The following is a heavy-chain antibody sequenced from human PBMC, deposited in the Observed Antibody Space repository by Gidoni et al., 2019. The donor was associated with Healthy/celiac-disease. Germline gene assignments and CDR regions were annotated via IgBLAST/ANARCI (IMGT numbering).Heavy chain of an antibody. CDR2: IIPILGIA. Sequence: QVQLVQSGAEVKKPGSSVKVSCKASGGTFSSYPISWVRQAPGQGLEWMGRIIPILGIANYAQKFQGRVTITADKSTSTAYMELSSLRSEDTAVYYCARVGGCSSTSCYDYYYYGMDVWGQGTTVTVSS. V-gene: IGHV1-69*02. J-gene: IGHJ6*02. CDR3: ARVGGCSSTSCYDYYYYGMDV. D-gene: IGHD2-2*01. CDR1: GGTFSSYP.